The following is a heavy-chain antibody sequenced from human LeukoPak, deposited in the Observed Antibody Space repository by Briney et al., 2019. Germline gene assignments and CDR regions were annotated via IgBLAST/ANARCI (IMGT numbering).Heavy chain of an antibody. V-gene: IGHV3-7*01. CDR2: IKEDGSEK. Sequence: PGGSLRLSCAASGFTITYYWMSWVRQAPGKGLEWVANIKEDGSEKYYMNSVTGRFAISRDNAKNSLYLQMNSLRAEDTAVYYCASYRIGHCSGSTCYADWFDPWGQGTLVTVSS. CDR1: GFTITYYW. CDR3: ASYRIGHCSGSTCYADWFDP. D-gene: IGHD2-15*01. J-gene: IGHJ5*02.